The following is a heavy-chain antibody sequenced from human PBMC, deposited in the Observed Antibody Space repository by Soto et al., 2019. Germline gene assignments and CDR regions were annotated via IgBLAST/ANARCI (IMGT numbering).Heavy chain of an antibody. D-gene: IGHD2-2*02. CDR1: GFSFNTYN. Sequence: PWGSLRLSCAAAGFSFNTYNMNWVRQAPGKGLEWVSSISSGSVNIYYADSVKGRFTISRDNAKNSLYLQMNSLRAEDTAVYYCVKADGCAAGTCYTGTYWYFDLWGRGTLVTVSS. V-gene: IGHV3-21*04. J-gene: IGHJ2*01. CDR2: ISSGSVNI. CDR3: VKADGCAAGTCYTGTYWYFDL.